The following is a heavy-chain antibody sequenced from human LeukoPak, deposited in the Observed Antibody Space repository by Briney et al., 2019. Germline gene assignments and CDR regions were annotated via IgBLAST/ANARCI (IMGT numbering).Heavy chain of an antibody. D-gene: IGHD3-22*01. CDR3: ARALADNRGYYLGFDY. J-gene: IGHJ4*02. V-gene: IGHV3-11*04. Sequence: PGGSLRLSCAASGFTFSDYYMGWIRQAPGKGLEWISYVTNNNGAMFYAGSLEGRFTIFRDNAKNSLYLQMNSLRPDDTAVYYCARALADNRGYYLGFDYWGRGTLVTVSS. CDR2: VTNNNGAM. CDR1: GFTFSDYY.